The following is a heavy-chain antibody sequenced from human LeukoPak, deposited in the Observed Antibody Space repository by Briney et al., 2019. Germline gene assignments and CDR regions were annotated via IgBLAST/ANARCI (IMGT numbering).Heavy chain of an antibody. Sequence: GGSLRLSCAASGFTFSSYGMHWVRQAPGKGLEWVAVISYDGSNKYYADSVRGRFTISRDNSKNTLYLHMNSLRPEDTAVYYCVRIFGEVDYWGQGTLVTVSS. J-gene: IGHJ4*02. V-gene: IGHV3-30*03. CDR3: VRIFGEVDY. CDR1: GFTFSSYG. D-gene: IGHD3-3*01. CDR2: ISYDGSNK.